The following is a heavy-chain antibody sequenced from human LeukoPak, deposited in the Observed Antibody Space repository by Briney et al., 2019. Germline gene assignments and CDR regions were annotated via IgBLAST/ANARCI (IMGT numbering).Heavy chain of an antibody. J-gene: IGHJ5*02. D-gene: IGHD3-22*01. V-gene: IGHV3-21*01. Sequence: GGSLRLSCAASGFTFSSYSMNWVRQAPGKGLEWVSSISSSSSYIYYADSVKGRFTISRDNAKNSLYLQMNSLRAEDTAVYYCARQPTDSSGYNWFDPWGQGTLVTVSS. CDR2: ISSSSSYI. CDR1: GFTFSSYS. CDR3: ARQPTDSSGYNWFDP.